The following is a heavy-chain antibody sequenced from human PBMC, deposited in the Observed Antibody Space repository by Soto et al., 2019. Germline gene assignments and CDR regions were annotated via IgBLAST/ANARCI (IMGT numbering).Heavy chain of an antibody. CDR1: GFTFSSYW. CDR2: IKQDGSEK. V-gene: IGHV3-7*04. CDR3: ARGGGRYGDYVPRTNWFDP. J-gene: IGHJ5*02. D-gene: IGHD4-17*01. Sequence: EVQLVESGGGLVQPGGSLRLSCAASGFTFSSYWMSWVRQAPGKGLEWVANIKQDGSEKYYVDSVKGRFTISRDNAKNSLYLQMNSLGAEDPAVYYCARGGGRYGDYVPRTNWFDPWGQGTLVTVSS.